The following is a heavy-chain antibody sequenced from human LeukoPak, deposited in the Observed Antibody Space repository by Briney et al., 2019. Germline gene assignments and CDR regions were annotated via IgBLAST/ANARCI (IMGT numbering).Heavy chain of an antibody. CDR2: INGGGYIT. Sequence: GGSLRLSCTASGFTFANFAMNWVRQAPGKGLEWVSAINGGGYITYYADSVKGRFTISRDNAKNSLYLQMNSLRAEDTAVYYCARDRKDYVWGSYRVYYYYMDVWGKGTTVTVSS. V-gene: IGHV3-23*01. J-gene: IGHJ6*03. CDR1: GFTFANFA. D-gene: IGHD3-16*02. CDR3: ARDRKDYVWGSYRVYYYYMDV.